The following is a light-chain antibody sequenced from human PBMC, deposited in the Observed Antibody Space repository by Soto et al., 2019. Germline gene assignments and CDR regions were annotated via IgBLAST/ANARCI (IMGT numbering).Light chain of an antibody. CDR3: SSYTGSSTLL. Sequence: QSALTQPASVSGSPGQSITISCTGTSSDVGGYNYVSWYQHHPGKAPEFMIYGVSNRPSGVSNRFSGSKSGNTASLTISGLQAEDEADYYCSSYTGSSTLLFGGGTKLTVL. CDR1: SSDVGGYNY. J-gene: IGLJ2*01. V-gene: IGLV2-14*03. CDR2: GVS.